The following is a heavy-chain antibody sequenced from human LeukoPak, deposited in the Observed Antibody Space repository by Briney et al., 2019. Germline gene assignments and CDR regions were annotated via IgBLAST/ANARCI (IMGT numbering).Heavy chain of an antibody. CDR1: GGTFSSYA. J-gene: IGHJ4*02. V-gene: IGHV1-69*04. CDR2: IIPILGIA. Sequence: SVKVSCKASGGTFSSYAISWVRQAPGQGLEWMGRIIPILGIANYAQKFQGRVTITADKSTSTAYMELSSLRSDDTAVYYCERDWGETGNDYWGQGTLVTVSS. CDR3: ERDWGETGNDY. D-gene: IGHD7-27*01.